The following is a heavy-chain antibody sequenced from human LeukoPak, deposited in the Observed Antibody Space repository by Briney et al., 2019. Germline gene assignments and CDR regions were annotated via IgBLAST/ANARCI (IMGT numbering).Heavy chain of an antibody. CDR1: GFTFSSYW. D-gene: IGHD3-22*01. CDR2: IKQDGSEK. J-gene: IGHJ1*01. Sequence: GGSLRLSCAASGFTFSSYWMSWVRQAPGKGLEWVANIKQDGSEKYYVDSVKGRFTISRDNAKNSLYLQMNSLRAEDTAVYYCARPEGVTNYYDSSGYFSPPEYLQHWGQGTLVTVSS. V-gene: IGHV3-7*01. CDR3: ARPEGVTNYYDSSGYFSPPEYLQH.